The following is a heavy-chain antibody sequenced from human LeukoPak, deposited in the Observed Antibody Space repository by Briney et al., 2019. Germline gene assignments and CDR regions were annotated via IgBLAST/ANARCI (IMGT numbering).Heavy chain of an antibody. CDR1: GFTFSSYA. D-gene: IGHD5-12*01. V-gene: IGHV3-30-3*01. CDR2: ISYDGSNK. CDR3: ARAPGYPLYYFDY. Sequence: GGSLRLSCAASGFTFSSYAMHWVRQAPGKGLEWVAVISYDGSNKYYADSVKGRFTISRDNSKNTLYLQMNSLRAEDTAVYYCARAPGYPLYYFDYWGQGTLVAVSS. J-gene: IGHJ4*02.